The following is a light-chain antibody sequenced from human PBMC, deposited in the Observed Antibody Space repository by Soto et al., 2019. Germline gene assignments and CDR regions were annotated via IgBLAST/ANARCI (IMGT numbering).Light chain of an antibody. J-gene: IGKJ4*01. CDR2: AAS. V-gene: IGKV1-27*01. CDR3: QKYNSAPLT. Sequence: DIQMTQSPSSLSASVGDRVTITCRASQSISSYLNWYLQKPGKAPKLLIYAASTLQAGVPSRFSGSGSGTDFTLTISSLQPEDVAAYYCQKYNSAPLTFGGGTKVDIK. CDR1: QSISSY.